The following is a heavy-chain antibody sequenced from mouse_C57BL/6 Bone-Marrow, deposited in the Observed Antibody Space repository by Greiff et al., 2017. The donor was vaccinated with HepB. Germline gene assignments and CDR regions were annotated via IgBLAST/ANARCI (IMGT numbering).Heavy chain of an antibody. CDR3: ARGGGFLYAMDY. J-gene: IGHJ4*01. CDR2: ISDGGSYT. Sequence: EVQGVESGGGLVKPGGSLKLSCAASGFTFSSYAMSWVRQTPEKRLEWVATISDGGSYTYYPDNVKGRFTISRDNAKNNLYLQMSHLKSEDTAMYYCARGGGFLYAMDYWGQGTSVTVSS. CDR1: GFTFSSYA. V-gene: IGHV5-4*01.